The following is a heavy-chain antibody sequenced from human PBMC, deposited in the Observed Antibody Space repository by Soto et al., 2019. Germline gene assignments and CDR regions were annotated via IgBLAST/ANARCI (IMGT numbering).Heavy chain of an antibody. CDR2: IKQDGSEK. J-gene: IGHJ6*04. CDR3: ARGLRSSSPDCYFGMDG. Sequence: GGSLSLSCSASGFTFSSYWMSWVRQAPGKGLEWVANIKQDGSEKYYVDSVKGRFTISRDNAKNSLYLQMNSLRAEDTAVYYCARGLRSSSPDCYFGMDGWGKGTTVTLSS. D-gene: IGHD6-6*01. V-gene: IGHV3-7*04. CDR1: GFTFSSYW.